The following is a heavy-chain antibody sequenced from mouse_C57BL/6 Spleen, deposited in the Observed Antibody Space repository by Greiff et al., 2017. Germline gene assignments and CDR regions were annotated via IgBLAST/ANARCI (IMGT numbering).Heavy chain of an antibody. J-gene: IGHJ4*01. D-gene: IGHD2-3*01. CDR1: GYTFTSYW. Sequence: QVQLQQPGAELVMPGASVKLSCKASGYTFTSYWMHWVKQRPGQGLEWIGEIDPSDSYTNYNQKFKGKSTLTVDKSSSTAYMQLSSLTSEDSAVYYCARGYDGYQWDYWGQGTSVTVSS. V-gene: IGHV1-69*01. CDR2: IDPSDSYT. CDR3: ARGYDGYQWDY.